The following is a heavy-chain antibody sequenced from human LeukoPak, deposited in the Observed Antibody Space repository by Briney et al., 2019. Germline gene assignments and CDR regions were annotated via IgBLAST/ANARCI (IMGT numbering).Heavy chain of an antibody. D-gene: IGHD2-15*01. J-gene: IGHJ4*02. CDR2: ISSSGSTI. CDR1: GFTFSSYW. CDR3: ARAGVGYCSGGSCPGPFDY. Sequence: GGSLRLSCAASGFTFSSYWMSWIRQAPGKGLEWVSYISSSGSTIYYADSVKGRFTISRDNAKNSLYLQMNSLRAEDTAVYYCARAGVGYCSGGSCPGPFDYWGQGTLVTVSS. V-gene: IGHV3-11*01.